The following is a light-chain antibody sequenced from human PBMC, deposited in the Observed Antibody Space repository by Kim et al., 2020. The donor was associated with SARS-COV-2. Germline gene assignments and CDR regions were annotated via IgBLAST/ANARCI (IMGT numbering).Light chain of an antibody. CDR1: QSVSSNY. V-gene: IGKV3-20*01. CDR3: QQYGDSPYT. CDR2: GAS. Sequence: EIVLTQSPGTLSLSPGERATLSCRASQSVSSNYLSWYQQQPGQAPRLLIYGASSRATGIPARFSGGGSGTDFTLTISRLEAEDFAVYYCQQYGDSPYTFGQGTKLEI. J-gene: IGKJ2*01.